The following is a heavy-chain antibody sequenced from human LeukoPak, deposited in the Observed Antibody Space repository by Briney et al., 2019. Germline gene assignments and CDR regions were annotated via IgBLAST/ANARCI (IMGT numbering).Heavy chain of an antibody. CDR1: GGTFSSYA. CDR3: ARDILTGYYRVSWFDP. J-gene: IGHJ5*02. Sequence: SVKVSCKASGGTFSSYAISWVRQAPGQGLEWMGGIIPIFGTANYAQKFQGRVTITADESTSTAYMGLSSLRSEDTAVYYCARDILTGYYRVSWFDPWGQGTLVTVSS. CDR2: IIPIFGTA. V-gene: IGHV1-69*13. D-gene: IGHD3-9*01.